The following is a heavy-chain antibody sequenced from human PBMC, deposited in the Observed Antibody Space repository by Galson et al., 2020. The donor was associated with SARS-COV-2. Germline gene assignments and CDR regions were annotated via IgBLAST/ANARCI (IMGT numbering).Heavy chain of an antibody. CDR2: MNPNSGNT. CDR1: GYTFTSYD. CDR3: ARGFGITMVRGVIINPLLFDY. J-gene: IGHJ4*02. Sequence: ASVKVSCKASGYTFTSYDINWVRQATGQGLEWMGWMNPNSGNTGYAQKFQGRVTMTRNTSISTAYMELSSLRSEDTAVYYCARGFGITMVRGVIINPLLFDYWGQGTLVTVSS. D-gene: IGHD3-10*01. V-gene: IGHV1-8*01.